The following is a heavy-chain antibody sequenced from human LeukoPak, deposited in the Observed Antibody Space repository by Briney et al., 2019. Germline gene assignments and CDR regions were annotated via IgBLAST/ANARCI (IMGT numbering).Heavy chain of an antibody. CDR1: GFTFSTYA. D-gene: IGHD4/OR15-4a*01. CDR2: ITGSGDGT. CDR3: AKAGLVRGGALDS. V-gene: IGHV3-23*01. J-gene: IGHJ4*02. Sequence: GGSLRLSCAASGFTFSTYAMTCVRQAPGKGLEWVSSITGSGDGTSAADSVKGRFSISRDNSKNPLYLQMNSLRVEDTAVYYCAKAGLVRGGALDSWGQGTLVTVSS.